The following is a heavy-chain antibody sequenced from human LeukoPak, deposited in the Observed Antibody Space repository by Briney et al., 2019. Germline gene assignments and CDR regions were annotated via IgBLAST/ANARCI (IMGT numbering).Heavy chain of an antibody. D-gene: IGHD1-26*01. CDR3: AKTGIVGASPYFQH. J-gene: IGHJ1*01. Sequence: SETLSLTCTVSGGSISSYYWSWIRQPPGKGLEWIGYIYYSGSTNYNPSLKSRVTISVDTSKNQFSLKLSSVTAADTAVYYCAKTGIVGASPYFQHWGQGTLVTVPS. V-gene: IGHV4-59*01. CDR2: IYYSGST. CDR1: GGSISSYY.